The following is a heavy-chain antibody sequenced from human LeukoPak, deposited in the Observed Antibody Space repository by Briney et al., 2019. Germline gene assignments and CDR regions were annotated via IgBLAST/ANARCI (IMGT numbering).Heavy chain of an antibody. J-gene: IGHJ4*02. V-gene: IGHV1-69*13. D-gene: IGHD6-19*01. Sequence: SVKVSCRASGGTFSSYAISWVRQAPGQGLEWMGGIIPIFGTANYAQKFQGRVTITADESTSTAYMELSSLRSEDTAVYYCASPSSGWSTYFDYWGQGTLVTVSS. CDR3: ASPSSGWSTYFDY. CDR1: GGTFSSYA. CDR2: IIPIFGTA.